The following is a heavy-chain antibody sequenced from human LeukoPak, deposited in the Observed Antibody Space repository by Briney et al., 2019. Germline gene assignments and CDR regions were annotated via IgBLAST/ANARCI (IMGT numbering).Heavy chain of an antibody. CDR2: INPSGGST. V-gene: IGHV1-46*01. CDR3: AREKFGHSGSYFDY. J-gene: IGHJ4*02. Sequence: XWVRXAPGXGXEXMGIINPSGGSTSYAQKFQGRVTMTRDTSTSTVYMELSSLRSEDTAAYYCAREKFGHSGSYFDYRGQGTLVTVSS. D-gene: IGHD1-26*01.